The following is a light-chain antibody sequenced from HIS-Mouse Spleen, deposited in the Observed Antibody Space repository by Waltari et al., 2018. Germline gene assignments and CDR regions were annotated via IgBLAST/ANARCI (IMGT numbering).Light chain of an antibody. J-gene: IGKJ2*01. CDR2: LGS. V-gene: IGKV2-28*01. CDR3: MQALQTPWT. CDR1: PSLLHSNVYNY. Sequence: DIVMTQSPLSLPVTPGEPASIPCRSSPSLLHSNVYNYLDWYLQKPGQSPQLLIYLGSNRASGVPDRFSGSGSGTDFTLKISRVEAEDVGVYYCMQALQTPWTFGQGTKLEIK.